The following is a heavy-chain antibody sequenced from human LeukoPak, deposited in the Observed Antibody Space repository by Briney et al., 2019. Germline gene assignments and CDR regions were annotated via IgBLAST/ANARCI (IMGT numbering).Heavy chain of an antibody. D-gene: IGHD3-22*01. CDR2: INSDGRST. CDR1: GFTFSNYW. CDR3: ARGYYDSSGYYLIGY. V-gene: IGHV3-74*01. Sequence: PGGSLRPSCAASGFTFSNYWMHWVRQAPGKGLVWVSRINSDGRSTSYADSVKGRFTISRDNAKNTLYLQMNSLRAEDTAVYYCARGYYDSSGYYLIGYWGQGTLVTVSS. J-gene: IGHJ4*02.